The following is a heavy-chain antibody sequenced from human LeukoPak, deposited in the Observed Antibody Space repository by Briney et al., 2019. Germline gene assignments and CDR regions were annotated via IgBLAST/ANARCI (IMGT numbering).Heavy chain of an antibody. CDR2: MNPNSGNT. J-gene: IGHJ4*02. Sequence: ASVKVSCKASGYTFTSYDINWVRQATGQGLEWMGWMNPNSGNTGYAKKFQGRVTMTRDTSTSTVYMELSSLRSEDTAVYYCARDLRYSSSWYLSYWGQGTLVTVSS. V-gene: IGHV1-8*01. CDR3: ARDLRYSSSWYLSY. D-gene: IGHD6-13*01. CDR1: GYTFTSYD.